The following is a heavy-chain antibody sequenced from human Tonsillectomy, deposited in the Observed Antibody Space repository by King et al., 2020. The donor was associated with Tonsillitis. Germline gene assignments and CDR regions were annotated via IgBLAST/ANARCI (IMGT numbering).Heavy chain of an antibody. CDR3: ARDQSPGDSSGYLNY. CDR1: GFTFSSYA. J-gene: IGHJ4*02. CDR2: ISYDGSDK. Sequence: VQLVESGGGVVQPGRSLRLSCAASGFTFSSYAMHWVRQAPGKGLEWVAVISYDGSDKYYVDSVKGRFTISRDYSKNTVYLKMNSLRAEDTAVYYCARDQSPGDSSGYLNYWGQGTLVTVSS. V-gene: IGHV3-30-3*01. D-gene: IGHD3-22*01.